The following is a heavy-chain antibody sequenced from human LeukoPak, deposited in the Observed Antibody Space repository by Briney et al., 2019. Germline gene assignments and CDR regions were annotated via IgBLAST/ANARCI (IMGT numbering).Heavy chain of an antibody. D-gene: IGHD3-16*02. J-gene: IGHJ5*02. CDR2: IYDNGYT. CDR3: ARRAFGGVIAANWFDP. V-gene: IGHV4-59*08. CDR1: GGSMSTYY. Sequence: SETLSVTCTVSGGSMSTYYWSWIRQPPGKGLEWIGYIYDNGYTHYNPSLKSRVSISLDTSKSQFSLNLSSVTAADTAVYYCARRAFGGVIAANWFDPWGQGTLVTVSS.